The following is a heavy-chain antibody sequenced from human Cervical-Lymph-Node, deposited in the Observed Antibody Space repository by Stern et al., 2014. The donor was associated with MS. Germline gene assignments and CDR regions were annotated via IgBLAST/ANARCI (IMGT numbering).Heavy chain of an antibody. D-gene: IGHD6-6*01. CDR2: IIPIFGTA. J-gene: IGHJ5*02. CDR3: ARDVEYSSSSGWFDP. Sequence: VQLVESGAEVKKPGSSVKVSCKASGGTFSSYAISWVRPAPGQGLEGVGGIIPIFGTANYAQKFQGRVTITADESTSTAYMELSSLRSEDTAVYYCARDVEYSSSSGWFDPWGQGTLVTVSS. V-gene: IGHV1-69*01. CDR1: GGTFSSYA.